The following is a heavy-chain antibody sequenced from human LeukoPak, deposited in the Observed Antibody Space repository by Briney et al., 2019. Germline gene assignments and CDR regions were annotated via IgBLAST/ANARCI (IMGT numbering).Heavy chain of an antibody. CDR3: ARDYGNSDY. V-gene: IGHV4-39*02. J-gene: IGHJ4*02. Sequence: SETLSLTCTVSGGSVRSTIFYWGWIRQPPGKGLEWIGFMHSGGNTYFSPSLKSRATISMDTSKKQLSLRLNFETAADTAVYYCARDYGNSDYWGQGTLVTVSS. D-gene: IGHD3-10*01. CDR1: GGSVRSTIFY. CDR2: MHSGGNT.